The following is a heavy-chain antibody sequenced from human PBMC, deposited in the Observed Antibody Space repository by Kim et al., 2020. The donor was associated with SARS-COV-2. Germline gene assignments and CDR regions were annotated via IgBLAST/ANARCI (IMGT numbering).Heavy chain of an antibody. V-gene: IGHV3-30*04. Sequence: GGSLRLSCAASGFTFSSYAMHWVRQAPGKGLEWVAVISYDGSNKYYADSVKGRFTISRDNSKNTLYLQMNSLRAEDTAVYYCARDPAGYFRFDYWGQGTLVTVSS. J-gene: IGHJ4*02. CDR2: ISYDGSNK. CDR1: GFTFSSYA. CDR3: ARDPAGYFRFDY. D-gene: IGHD2-21*01.